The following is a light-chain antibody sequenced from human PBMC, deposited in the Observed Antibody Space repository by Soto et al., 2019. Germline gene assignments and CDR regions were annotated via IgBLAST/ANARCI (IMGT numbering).Light chain of an antibody. J-gene: IGKJ4*01. CDR1: QSVSSN. CDR2: VAS. CDR3: QQYNNWPRAT. V-gene: IGKV3-15*01. Sequence: EIVMTQSPATLSVSPGERATLSCRASQSVSSNLAWYQQKPGQAPRLLIYVASTRATGIPARFSGSGSGTEFTLTISSLQSEDFGVYYCQQYNNWPRATFGGGTKVDIK.